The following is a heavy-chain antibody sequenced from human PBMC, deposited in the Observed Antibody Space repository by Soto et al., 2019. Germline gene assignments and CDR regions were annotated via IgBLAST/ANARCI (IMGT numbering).Heavy chain of an antibody. CDR2: ISSSSSYI. Sequence: GGSLRLSCAASGFTFSSYSINWVRQAPGKGLEWVSSISSSSSYIYYADSVKGRFTISRDNAKNSLYLQMNSLRAEDTAVYYCARDGPMVRGVIRYFQHWGQGTLVTVSS. J-gene: IGHJ1*01. V-gene: IGHV3-21*01. CDR1: GFTFSSYS. CDR3: ARDGPMVRGVIRYFQH. D-gene: IGHD3-10*01.